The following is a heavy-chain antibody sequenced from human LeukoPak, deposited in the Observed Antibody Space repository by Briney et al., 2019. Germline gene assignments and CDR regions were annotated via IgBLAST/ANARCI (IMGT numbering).Heavy chain of an antibody. CDR3: ASSGHSSGWYVLDY. D-gene: IGHD6-19*01. J-gene: IGHJ4*02. CDR2: IYSGGST. V-gene: IGHV3-66*01. Sequence: GGSLRLSCAASGFTVSSNYMTWVRQAPGKGLEWVSVIYSGGSTDYADSVKGRFTISRDNSKNTLYLQMNSLRAEDTAVYYCASSGHSSGWYVLDYWGQGTLVTVSS. CDR1: GFTVSSNY.